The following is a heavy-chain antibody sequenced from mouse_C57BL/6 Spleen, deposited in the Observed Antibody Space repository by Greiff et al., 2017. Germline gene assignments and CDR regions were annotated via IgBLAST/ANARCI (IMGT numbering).Heavy chain of an antibody. CDR3: TREGNYGSSLAWFAY. V-gene: IGHV5-9-1*02. Sequence: EVQRVESGEGLVKPGGSLKLSCAASGFTFSSYAMSWVRQTPEKRLEWVAYISSGGDYIYYADTVKGRFTISRDNARNTLYLQMSSLKSEDTAMYYCTREGNYGSSLAWFAYWGQGTLVTVSA. CDR2: ISSGGDYI. D-gene: IGHD1-1*01. CDR1: GFTFSSYA. J-gene: IGHJ3*01.